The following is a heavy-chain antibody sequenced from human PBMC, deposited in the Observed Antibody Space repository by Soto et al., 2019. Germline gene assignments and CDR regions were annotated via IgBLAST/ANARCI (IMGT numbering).Heavy chain of an antibody. J-gene: IGHJ6*02. CDR1: GFTFSSYS. D-gene: IGHD2-15*01. CDR3: ARGLELLNGMDV. V-gene: IGHV3-21*01. CDR2: IGTRSDI. Sequence: GGSLRLSCAASGFTFSSYSMHWVRQAPGKGLEWVSSIGTRSDIYYADSVKGRFTISRDNAKNSLYLQMNSLRAEDTAVYYCARGLELLNGMDVWGQGTTVTVSS.